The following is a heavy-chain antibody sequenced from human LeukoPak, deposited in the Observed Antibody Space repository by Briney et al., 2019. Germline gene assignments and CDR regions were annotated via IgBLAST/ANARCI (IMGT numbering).Heavy chain of an antibody. CDR1: GGSVRSGSYY. Sequence: SETLSLTCTVSGGSVRSGSYYWSWVRQPPGKRLEWIGYVYYSGSTNYNPSLKSRVTISVDTSKNQFSLKLSSVTAADTAVYYCARFQTYYGGFSWFDPWGQGTLVTVSS. CDR3: ARFQTYYGGFSWFDP. V-gene: IGHV4-61*01. CDR2: VYYSGST. J-gene: IGHJ5*02. D-gene: IGHD3-16*01.